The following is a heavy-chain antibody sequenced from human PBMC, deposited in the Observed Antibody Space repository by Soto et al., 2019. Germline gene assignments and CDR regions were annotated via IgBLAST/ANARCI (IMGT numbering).Heavy chain of an antibody. V-gene: IGHV1-18*01. J-gene: IGHJ4*02. CDR2: FNPYNGNT. D-gene: IGHD6-13*01. CDR1: GYTFTTYG. CDR3: ARDRSNSEY. Sequence: QVQLVQSGAEVKKPGASVKVSCKASGYTFTTYGISWVRQAPGQGLEWMGWFNPYNGNTEYAQKFXXRXTXXTDTSTSTAYMELRSLRSDDTAVYYCARDRSNSEYWGQGTLVTVSS.